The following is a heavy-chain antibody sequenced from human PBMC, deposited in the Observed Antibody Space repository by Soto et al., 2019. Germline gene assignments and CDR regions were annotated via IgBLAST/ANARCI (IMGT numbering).Heavy chain of an antibody. V-gene: IGHV4-34*01. J-gene: IGHJ4*02. CDR3: ARGRTYYDFWGRFYTGYYFDY. Sequence: SETLSLTCAVYGGSFSGFYWSWIRQPPGKGLEWIGEINHSGSTNYKQSLKSRVTISSDTSKNQFSLKLSSVTAADTAVYFCARGRTYYDFWGRFYTGYYFDYWGRGTLVTVSS. D-gene: IGHD3-3*01. CDR2: INHSGST. CDR1: GGSFSGFY.